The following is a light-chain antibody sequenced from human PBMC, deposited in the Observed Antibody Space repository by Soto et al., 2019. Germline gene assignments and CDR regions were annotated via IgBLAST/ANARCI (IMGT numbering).Light chain of an antibody. J-gene: IGKJ5*01. Sequence: IEMTQSPAILSASPGDRATLSCRASQPVNNNLAWYQQKPGQAPRLLIYGVSTRATGISARFSGGGSVTEFTLTISNLQSEDFALYYCQQYEKWPPSITFGQGTRLEIK. CDR3: QQYEKWPPSIT. V-gene: IGKV3-15*01. CDR2: GVS. CDR1: QPVNNN.